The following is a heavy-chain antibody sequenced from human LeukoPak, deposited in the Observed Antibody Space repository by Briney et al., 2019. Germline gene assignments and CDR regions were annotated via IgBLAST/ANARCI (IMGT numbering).Heavy chain of an antibody. CDR1: GGSIGSSSYY. D-gene: IGHD6-19*01. J-gene: IGHJ4*02. V-gene: IGHV4-39*01. Sequence: SETLSLTCTVSGGSIGSSSYYWGWLRQPPGKGLVWIGSIYYSGSTYYNPSLKSRVTISVDTSKNQLSLKLSSVTAADTAVYYCARHVRGYSSGWYPDYWGQGTLVTVSS. CDR2: IYYSGST. CDR3: ARHVRGYSSGWYPDY.